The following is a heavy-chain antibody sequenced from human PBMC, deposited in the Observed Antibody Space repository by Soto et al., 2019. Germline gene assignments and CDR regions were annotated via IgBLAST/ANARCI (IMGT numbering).Heavy chain of an antibody. CDR1: GFTFSNAW. CDR3: TTNYYGSGKSDAFDI. V-gene: IGHV3-15*01. Sequence: RGSLRLSCAASGFTFSNAWMSWVRQAPGKGLEWVGRIKSKTDGGTTDYAAPVKGRFTISRDDSKNTLYLQMNSLKTEDTAVYYCTTNYYGSGKSDAFDIWGQGTMVTVSS. D-gene: IGHD3-10*01. CDR2: IKSKTDGGTT. J-gene: IGHJ3*02.